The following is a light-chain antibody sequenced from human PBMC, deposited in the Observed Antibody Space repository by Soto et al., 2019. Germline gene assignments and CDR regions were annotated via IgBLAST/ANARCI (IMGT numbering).Light chain of an antibody. V-gene: IGKV3-15*01. J-gene: IGKJ1*01. Sequence: EIVMTQSPATLSVSPGGRATLSCRASQSISATLAWYQQKPGQAPRLLIYGASTRAPGFPARFSGSGSGTDFTLTISSLQSEDFAVYYCQQYNNWPWTFGQGTKVEIK. CDR3: QQYNNWPWT. CDR2: GAS. CDR1: QSISAT.